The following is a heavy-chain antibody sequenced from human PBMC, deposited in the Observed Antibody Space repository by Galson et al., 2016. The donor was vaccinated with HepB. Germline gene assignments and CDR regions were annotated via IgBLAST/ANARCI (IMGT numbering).Heavy chain of an antibody. V-gene: IGHV4-59*01. J-gene: IGHJ5*02. CDR2: IYYSGRT. CDR1: GDSISSYY. CDR3: AKADFLPGWFDP. Sequence: SGDSISSYYWTWIRQPPGKGLEWVGSIYYSGRTNYNPSLKSRVTISVHTSKDHLSLSLSSVTAADTAVYYCAKADFLPGWFDPWGQGTLVTVSS.